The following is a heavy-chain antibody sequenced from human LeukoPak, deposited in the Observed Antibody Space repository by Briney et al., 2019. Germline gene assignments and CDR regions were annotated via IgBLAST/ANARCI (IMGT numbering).Heavy chain of an antibody. D-gene: IGHD2-15*01. CDR3: ARDRGVDYCSGGSCSHYYYYMDV. CDR1: GYTFTGYY. J-gene: IGHJ6*03. V-gene: IGHV1-2*02. Sequence: ASVKVSCKASGYTFTGYYMHWVRQAPGQGLERMGWINPNSGGTNYAQKFQGRVTMTRDTSISTACMELSRLRSDDTAVYYCARDRGVDYCSGGSCSHYYYYMDVWGKGTTVTISS. CDR2: INPNSGGT.